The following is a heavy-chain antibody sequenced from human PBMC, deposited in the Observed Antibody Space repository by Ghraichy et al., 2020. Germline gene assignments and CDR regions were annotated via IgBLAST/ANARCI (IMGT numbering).Heavy chain of an antibody. CDR3: AHGSGTDPPSDAFDI. V-gene: IGHV4-61*01. D-gene: IGHD3-10*01. CDR1: GGSVSSGSYY. Sequence: SETLSLTCTVSGGSVSSGSYYWSWIRQPPGKGLEWIGYIYYSGSTNYNPSLKSRVTISVDTSKNQFSLKLSSVTAADTAVYYCAHGSGTDPPSDAFDIWGQGTMVTVSS. J-gene: IGHJ3*02. CDR2: IYYSGST.